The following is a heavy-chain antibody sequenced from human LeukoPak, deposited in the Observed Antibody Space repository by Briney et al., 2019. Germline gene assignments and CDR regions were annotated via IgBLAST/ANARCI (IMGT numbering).Heavy chain of an antibody. CDR1: GGSISSGGYY. D-gene: IGHD6-13*01. CDR2: IYHSGST. Sequence: SQTLSLTCTVSGGSISSGGYYWSWIRQPPGKGLEWIGYIYHSGSTYYNPSLKSRVTISVDTSKNQFSLKLSSVTAADTAVYYCARVASSSWPFDYWGQGTLVTVSS. V-gene: IGHV4-30-2*01. J-gene: IGHJ4*02. CDR3: ARVASSSWPFDY.